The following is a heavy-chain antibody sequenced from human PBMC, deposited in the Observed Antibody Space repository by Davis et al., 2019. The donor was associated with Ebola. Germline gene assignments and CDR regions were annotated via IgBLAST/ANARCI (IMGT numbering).Heavy chain of an antibody. Sequence: AASVKVSCKASGYTFTNYPITWLRRAPGQGLQWMGWISTYTGNTDYAQMFQGRVTMTTDTSTNTAYMELSSLRSEDTAVYYCAHLGPQRYCSGGGCHGYLDYWGQGTLVTVSS. D-gene: IGHD2-15*01. J-gene: IGHJ4*02. CDR1: GYTFTNYP. CDR2: ISTYTGNT. V-gene: IGHV1-18*04. CDR3: AHLGPQRYCSGGGCHGYLDY.